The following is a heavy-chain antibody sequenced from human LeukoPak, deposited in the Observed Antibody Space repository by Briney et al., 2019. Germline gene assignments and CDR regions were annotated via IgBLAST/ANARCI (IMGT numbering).Heavy chain of an antibody. CDR2: SSYDGTIE. CDR3: AKDDAWLQFND. D-gene: IGHD5-24*01. Sequence: SLRLSCAASGFTFSKYAMDWVRQAPGKGLEWVAVSSYDGTIEYYADSVKGRFTISRDNSENTVYLHMSSLRAGDTAVYFCAKDDAWLQFNDWGQGTLVNVSS. CDR1: GFTFSKYA. V-gene: IGHV3-30*04. J-gene: IGHJ4*02.